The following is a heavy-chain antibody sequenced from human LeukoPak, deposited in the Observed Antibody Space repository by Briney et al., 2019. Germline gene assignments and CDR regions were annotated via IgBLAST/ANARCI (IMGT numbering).Heavy chain of an antibody. V-gene: IGHV4-39*01. CDR2: MYYTGST. CDR1: GGSISSSSYY. Sequence: PSETLSLTCTVSGGSISSSSYYWGWIRQPPGKGLEWIGSMYYTGSTNYNPSLKSRVTISVDTSKNQFSLKLSSVTAADTAVYYCARHMGYCSSTSCPLYYYYYMDVWGKGTTVTVSS. CDR3: ARHMGYCSSTSCPLYYYYYMDV. D-gene: IGHD2-2*01. J-gene: IGHJ6*03.